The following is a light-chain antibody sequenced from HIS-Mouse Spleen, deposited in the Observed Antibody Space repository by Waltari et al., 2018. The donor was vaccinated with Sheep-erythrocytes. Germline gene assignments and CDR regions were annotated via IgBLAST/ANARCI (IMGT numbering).Light chain of an antibody. CDR2: EGS. CDR1: SSDVGGYNL. CDR3: CSYAGSSTPWV. J-gene: IGLJ3*02. V-gene: IGLV2-23*01. Sequence: QSALTQPASASGSPGQSLTIPCPGTSSDVGGYNLVSWYQQHPGKAPKLMIYEGSKRPSGVSNRFSGSKSGNTASLTISGLQAEDEADYYCCSYAGSSTPWVFGGGTKLTVL.